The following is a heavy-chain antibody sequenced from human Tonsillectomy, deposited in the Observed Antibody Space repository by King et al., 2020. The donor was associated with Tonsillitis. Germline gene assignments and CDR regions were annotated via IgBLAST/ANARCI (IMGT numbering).Heavy chain of an antibody. Sequence: QLVESGGGLVKPVGSLRLSCAASGFTFSNAWMSWVRQAPGKGGEWVGRIKSKKDGGTTDYAAPVKGRFTISRYDSKNTLYLQMNSLKTEDTAVYYCTTTYYDSGGYPYYFDYWGQGTLVTVSS. CDR2: IKSKKDGGTT. CDR3: TTTYYDSGGYPYYFDY. V-gene: IGHV3-15*01. D-gene: IGHD3-22*01. J-gene: IGHJ4*02. CDR1: GFTFSNAW.